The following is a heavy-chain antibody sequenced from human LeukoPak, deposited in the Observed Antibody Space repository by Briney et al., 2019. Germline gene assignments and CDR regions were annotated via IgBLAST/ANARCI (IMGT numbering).Heavy chain of an antibody. Sequence: PSETLSLTCAVYGGSFSGYYWSWIRQPPGKGLEWIGEINHSGSTNYNPSLKSRVTISVDTSKNQFSLKLSSVTAADTAVYYCARGHYDFWSGYYHKNWFDPWGQGTLATVSS. J-gene: IGHJ5*02. CDR1: GGSFSGYY. CDR2: INHSGST. V-gene: IGHV4-34*01. CDR3: ARGHYDFWSGYYHKNWFDP. D-gene: IGHD3-3*01.